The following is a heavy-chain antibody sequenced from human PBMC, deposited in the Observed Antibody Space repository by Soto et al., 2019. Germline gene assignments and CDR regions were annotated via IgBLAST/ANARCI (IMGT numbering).Heavy chain of an antibody. CDR1: GFTFSSYA. CDR2: ISYDGSNK. D-gene: IGHD2-8*01. CDR3: ARSPGYGLYYFDY. J-gene: IGHJ4*02. Sequence: GGSLRLSCAASGFTFSSYAMHWVRQAPGKGLEWVAVISYDGSNKYYADSVKGRFTISRDNSKNTLYLQMNSLRAEDTAVYYCARSPGYGLYYFDYWGQGTLVTV. V-gene: IGHV3-30-3*01.